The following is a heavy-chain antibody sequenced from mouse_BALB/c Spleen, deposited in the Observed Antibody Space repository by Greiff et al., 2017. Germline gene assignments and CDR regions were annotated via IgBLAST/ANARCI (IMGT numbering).Heavy chain of an antibody. J-gene: IGHJ2*01. V-gene: IGHV1-69*02. CDR1: GYTFTSYW. CDR3: ARKSDYFDY. D-gene: IGHD6-2*01. Sequence: QVQLQQPGAELVKPGASVKLSCKASGYTFTSYWMHWVKQRPGQGLEWIGEIDPSDSYTNYNQKFKGKATLTVDKSSSTAYMQLSSLTSEDSAVYYCARKSDYFDYWGQGTTLTVSS. CDR2: IDPSDSYT.